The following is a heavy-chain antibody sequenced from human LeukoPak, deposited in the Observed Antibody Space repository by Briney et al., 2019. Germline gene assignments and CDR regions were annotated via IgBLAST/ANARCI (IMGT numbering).Heavy chain of an antibody. Sequence: GGSLRLSCTASGFTTHYWLNWVRQSPGKGLEWVANIDRDGRVQHYVDSVEGRFTISRDSAKNSLALQMHSLRAEDTAVYYCTGGSDKVLSGGYYYYRDVWGTGTTVTVSS. J-gene: IGHJ6*03. CDR3: TGGSDKVLSGGYYYYRDV. CDR2: IDRDGRVQ. V-gene: IGHV3-7*01. CDR1: GFTTHYW. D-gene: IGHD2/OR15-2a*01.